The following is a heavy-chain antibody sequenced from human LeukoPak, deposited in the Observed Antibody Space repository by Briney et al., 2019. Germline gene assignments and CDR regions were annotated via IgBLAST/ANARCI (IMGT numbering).Heavy chain of an antibody. V-gene: IGHV6-1*01. Sequence: SQTLSLTCAISGDSVSSDSATWNWIRQSPSRGLEWLGRTYYRSKWYSAYAVSVESRISINSDTSKNQFSLQLNSVTPEDTAIYCCARGPQWLNYWGQGTLVTVSS. D-gene: IGHD6-19*01. CDR2: TYYRSKWYS. CDR3: ARGPQWLNY. CDR1: GDSVSSDSAT. J-gene: IGHJ4*02.